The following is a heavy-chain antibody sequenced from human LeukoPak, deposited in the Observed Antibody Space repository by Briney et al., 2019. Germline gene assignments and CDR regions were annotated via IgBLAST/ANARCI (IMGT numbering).Heavy chain of an antibody. CDR3: ARESRYPRTLNYYYYYMDV. CDR2: INPNSGGT. Sequence: ASVKVSCKTSGYTFGSYTINWVRQAPGQGLEWMGWINPNSGGTNYAQKFQGRVTMTRDTSISTAYMELSRLRSDDTAVYYCARESRYPRTLNYYYYYMDVWGKGTTVTVSS. CDR1: GYTFGSYT. V-gene: IGHV1-2*02. D-gene: IGHD1-14*01. J-gene: IGHJ6*03.